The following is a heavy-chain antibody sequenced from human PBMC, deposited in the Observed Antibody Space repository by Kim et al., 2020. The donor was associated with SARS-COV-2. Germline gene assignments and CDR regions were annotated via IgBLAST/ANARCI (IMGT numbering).Heavy chain of an antibody. J-gene: IGHJ6*02. D-gene: IGHD3-10*01. CDR1: GYTFSTNA. Sequence: ASVKVSCKASGYTFSTNAMHWVRQAPGQRLEWMGWINSGNGNTKYSQKFQGRVTITRDTDASTVNMELSSLRSEDTAVYYCARDRRPNGSGRSPGDYGMDVWGQGTTVTVSS. V-gene: IGHV1-3*01. CDR3: ARDRRPNGSGRSPGDYGMDV. CDR2: INSGNGNT.